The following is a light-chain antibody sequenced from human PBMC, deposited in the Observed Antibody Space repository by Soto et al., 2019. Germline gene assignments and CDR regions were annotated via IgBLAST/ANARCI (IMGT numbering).Light chain of an antibody. V-gene: IGLV1-44*01. Sequence: QSALTQPPSASGTPGQRVTISCSGSSSNIGTNTVNWYQQFPRSAPKLLMYSSNQRPSGVPDRSSGSKSGTSASLAISGLQSEDEADYYCAAWDGSLNVVLFGGGTKLTVL. J-gene: IGLJ3*02. CDR2: SSN. CDR3: AAWDGSLNVVL. CDR1: SSNIGTNT.